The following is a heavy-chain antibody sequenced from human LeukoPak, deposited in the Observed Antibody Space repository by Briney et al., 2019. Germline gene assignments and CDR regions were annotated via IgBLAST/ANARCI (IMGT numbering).Heavy chain of an antibody. Sequence: GGSLRLSCAASGFTFDDYAMHWVRQAPGKGLEWVSYITGSSTSIYYADSVKGRFTISRDNAKNTLYLQMNSLRAEDTAVYYCAREPTYTSSWYTTCDYWGQGTLVTVSS. CDR2: ITGSSTSI. D-gene: IGHD6-13*01. V-gene: IGHV3-48*01. CDR3: AREPTYTSSWYTTCDY. J-gene: IGHJ4*02. CDR1: GFTFDDYA.